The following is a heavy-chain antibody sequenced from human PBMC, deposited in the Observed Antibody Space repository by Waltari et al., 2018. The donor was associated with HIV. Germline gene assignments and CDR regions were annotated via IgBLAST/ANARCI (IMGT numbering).Heavy chain of an antibody. Sequence: QLVESVGGLVKPGGSLRLACVVSGVSSTTFRMTWVRQSPGKGLEWVSSISGNSNYIYYADSKKGRFTISRDNAKNSLYLQMNSLGAEDTALYFCARDLGDGWFILDYWGQGTLVTVSS. J-gene: IGHJ4*02. D-gene: IGHD6-19*01. CDR3: ARDLGDGWFILDY. V-gene: IGHV3-21*02. CDR2: ISGNSNYI. CDR1: GVSSTTFR.